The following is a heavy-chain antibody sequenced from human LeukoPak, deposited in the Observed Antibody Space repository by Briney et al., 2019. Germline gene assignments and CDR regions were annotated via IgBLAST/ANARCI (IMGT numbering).Heavy chain of an antibody. V-gene: IGHV4-59*01. Sequence: PSETLSLTCTVSGGSISSFFWSWIRQPPGKGLEWIGYVHSSGSTKYNPSLKSRLIISVDMSKNQSSLKLRSVSVADTAVYYCARLAPGNYDILTGDPKVVFDYWGQGALVTVSS. J-gene: IGHJ4*02. D-gene: IGHD3-9*01. CDR1: GGSISSFF. CDR2: VHSSGST. CDR3: ARLAPGNYDILTGDPKVVFDY.